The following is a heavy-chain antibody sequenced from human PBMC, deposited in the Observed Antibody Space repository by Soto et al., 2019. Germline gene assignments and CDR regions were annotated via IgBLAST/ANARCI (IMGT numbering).Heavy chain of an antibody. CDR1: GGSMRNYF. V-gene: IGHV4-59*01. Sequence: ETLSLTCTVSGGSMRNYFWTWIRQPPGKGLEWIGYIHYSGTTSFFPSYNPSLRSRVTISEDTSKNQFSLKLLSVTTADTAVYFCAAGEASSRNLAPYYLDFWGQGTLVTVSS. J-gene: IGHJ4*02. CDR2: IHYSGTT. CDR3: AAGEASSRNLAPYYLDF. D-gene: IGHD6-13*01.